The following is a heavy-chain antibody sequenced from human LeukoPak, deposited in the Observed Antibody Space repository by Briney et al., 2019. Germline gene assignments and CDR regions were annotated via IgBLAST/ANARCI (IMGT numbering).Heavy chain of an antibody. CDR3: VTLGLASPSDY. CDR2: ISSNGGST. Sequence: RRSLRLSCSASGFTFSTYATHSVRRAPGNGREYVSAISSNGGSTYYADSVRGRFTISRDNSKKTLYLQMSSLRTEDTAVYYCVTLGLASPSDYWGQGTLVTVSS. V-gene: IGHV3-64D*09. D-gene: IGHD3/OR15-3a*01. J-gene: IGHJ4*02. CDR1: GFTFSTYA.